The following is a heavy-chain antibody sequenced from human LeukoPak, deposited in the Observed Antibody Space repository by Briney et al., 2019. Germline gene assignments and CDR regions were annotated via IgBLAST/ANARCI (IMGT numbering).Heavy chain of an antibody. CDR3: ARWFVVVTAMGFDY. CDR2: ISGSGDDT. D-gene: IGHD2-21*02. Sequence: QPGGSLRLSCVASGFTFSYYAMSWVRQAPGKGLEWVSTISGSGDDTYYADSVKGRFTISRDNSKNTLYLQMSSLRAEDTAVYYCARWFVVVTAMGFDYWGQGTLVTVSS. J-gene: IGHJ4*02. CDR1: GFTFSYYA. V-gene: IGHV3-23*01.